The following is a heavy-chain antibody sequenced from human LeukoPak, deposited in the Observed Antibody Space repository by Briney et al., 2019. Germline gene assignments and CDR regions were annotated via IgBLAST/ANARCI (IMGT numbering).Heavy chain of an antibody. Sequence: SETLSLTCAVYGGSFSGYYWSWIRQPPGKGLEWIGGINHSGSTNYNPSLRSRVTISVDTSKNQFSLKLSSVTAADTAVYYCARGLSSSRGYNWFDPWGQGTLVTVSS. CDR3: ARGLSSSRGYNWFDP. CDR1: GGSFSGYY. D-gene: IGHD6-6*01. V-gene: IGHV4-34*01. J-gene: IGHJ5*02. CDR2: INHSGST.